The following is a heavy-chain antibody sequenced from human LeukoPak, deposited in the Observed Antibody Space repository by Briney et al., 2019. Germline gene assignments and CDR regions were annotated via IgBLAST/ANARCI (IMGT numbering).Heavy chain of an antibody. V-gene: IGHV3-74*01. J-gene: IGHJ4*02. CDR2: INSDGGST. CDR3: AKVLSGSYVREIYCDN. D-gene: IGHD1-26*01. CDR1: GFTFSSYW. Sequence: QPGGSLRLSCAASGFTFSSYWMHWVRQASGKGLVWVSRINSDGGSTSYADSVKGRFTISRDSSKSTLYLQMNSLRAEDTAVYYCAKVLSGSYVREIYCDNWGQGTLVTVSS.